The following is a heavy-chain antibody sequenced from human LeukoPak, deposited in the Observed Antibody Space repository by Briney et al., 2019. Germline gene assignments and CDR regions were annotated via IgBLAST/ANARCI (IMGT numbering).Heavy chain of an antibody. CDR2: INSDGSST. Sequence: PGGSLRLSCAASGFTFSSYWMHWVRQAPGKGLAWVSHINSDGSSTSYADSVKGRFTISRDNAKNTLYLQMNSLRAEDTAVYYCASSRRWDYYVDYWGQGTLVTVSS. D-gene: IGHD1-26*01. V-gene: IGHV3-74*01. CDR3: ASSRRWDYYVDY. J-gene: IGHJ4*02. CDR1: GFTFSSYW.